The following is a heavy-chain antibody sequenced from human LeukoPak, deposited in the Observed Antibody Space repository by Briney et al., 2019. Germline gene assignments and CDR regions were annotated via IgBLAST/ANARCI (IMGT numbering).Heavy chain of an antibody. CDR2: INPNSGGT. CDR3: ARVSSIVVVPAHYGVYFRH. D-gene: IGHD2-2*01. Sequence: GASVKVSCKASGYTFTGYYMHWVRQAPGQGLEWMGWINPNSGGTNYAQKFQGRVTMTRDTSISTACMELSRLRSDDTAVYYCARVSSIVVVPAHYGVYFRHWGQGTLVTVSS. CDR1: GYTFTGYY. V-gene: IGHV1-2*02. J-gene: IGHJ1*01.